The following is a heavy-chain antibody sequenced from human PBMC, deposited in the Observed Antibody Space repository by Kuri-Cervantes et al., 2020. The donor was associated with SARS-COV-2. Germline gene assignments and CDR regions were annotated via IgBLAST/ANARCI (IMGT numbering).Heavy chain of an antibody. D-gene: IGHD4-23*01. CDR2: IKSDGSST. J-gene: IGHJ4*02. Sequence: GGSLRLSCAVSGFTFSDYSMHWVRQGPGRGLVWVSRIKSDGSSTSYADSVEGRFTISRDGAKNTLYLQMNSLRAEDTAVYYCARAVSGGNSHYDFWGQGALVTVSS. CDR1: GFTFSDYS. V-gene: IGHV3-74*01. CDR3: ARAVSGGNSHYDF.